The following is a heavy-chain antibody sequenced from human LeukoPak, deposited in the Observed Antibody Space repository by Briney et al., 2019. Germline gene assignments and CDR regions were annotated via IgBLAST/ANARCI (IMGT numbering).Heavy chain of an antibody. D-gene: IGHD4-23*01. Sequence: SVKVSCKASGGTFSSYAISWVRQARGQGVEWMGRIIPIFGTANYAQKFQGRVTITTDEYTSTAYMELSSLRAEDTAVYYCASQPPMVVTPIDWYFDLWGRGTLVTVSS. CDR3: ASQPPMVVTPIDWYFDL. CDR1: GGTFSSYA. CDR2: IIPIFGTA. J-gene: IGHJ2*01. V-gene: IGHV1-69*05.